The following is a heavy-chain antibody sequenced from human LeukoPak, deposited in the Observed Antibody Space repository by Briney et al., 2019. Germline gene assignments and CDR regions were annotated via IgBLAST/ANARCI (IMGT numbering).Heavy chain of an antibody. CDR3: ASTAWIQLWLYY. CDR2: INPNSSGT. D-gene: IGHD5-18*01. Sequence: ASVKVSCKASGYTFTGYYMHWVRQAPGQGLEWMGWINPNSSGTNYAQKFQGRVTMTRDTSISTAYMELSRLRSDDTAVYYCASTAWIQLWLYYWGQGTLVTVSS. CDR1: GYTFTGYY. J-gene: IGHJ4*02. V-gene: IGHV1-2*02.